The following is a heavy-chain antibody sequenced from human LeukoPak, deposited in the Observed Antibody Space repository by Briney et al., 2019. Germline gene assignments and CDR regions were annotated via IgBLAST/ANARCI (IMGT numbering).Heavy chain of an antibody. Sequence: SVKVSCKASGGTCSSYAISWVRQAPGQGLEWMGGIIPIFGTANYAQKFQGRVTITADESTSTAYMELSSLRSEDTAVYYCARVTGDHYYDSSGYLGYWGQGTLVTVSS. V-gene: IGHV1-69*13. CDR1: GGTCSSYA. CDR2: IIPIFGTA. CDR3: ARVTGDHYYDSSGYLGY. J-gene: IGHJ4*02. D-gene: IGHD3-22*01.